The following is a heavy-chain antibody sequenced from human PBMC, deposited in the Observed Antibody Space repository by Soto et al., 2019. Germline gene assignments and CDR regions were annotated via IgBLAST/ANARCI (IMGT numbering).Heavy chain of an antibody. CDR1: GYTFASYA. D-gene: IGHD2-15*01. J-gene: IGHJ5*02. CDR2: INAGNGNT. CDR3: ASGRDCSGGSCYSTWFDP. V-gene: IGHV1-3*01. Sequence: ASAKVSCKASGYTFASYAMHWVRQAPGQRLEWMGWINAGNGNTKYSQKFQGRVTITRDTSASTAYMELSSLRSEDTAVYYCASGRDCSGGSCYSTWFDPWGQGTLVTVSS.